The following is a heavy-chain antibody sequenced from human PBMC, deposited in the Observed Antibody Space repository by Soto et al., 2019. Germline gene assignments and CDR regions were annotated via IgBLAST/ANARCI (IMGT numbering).Heavy chain of an antibody. CDR2: ISYDGSNK. Sequence: QVQLVESGGGVVQPGRSLRLSCAASGFTFSSYGMPWVRQAPGKGLEWVAVISYDGSNKYYADYVNGRFTISRDNSKNTLYLQMNSLRAEDTAVYYCAKGAARGMDVWGQGTTVSVSS. CDR3: AKGAARGMDV. CDR1: GFTFSSYG. V-gene: IGHV3-30*18. J-gene: IGHJ6*02.